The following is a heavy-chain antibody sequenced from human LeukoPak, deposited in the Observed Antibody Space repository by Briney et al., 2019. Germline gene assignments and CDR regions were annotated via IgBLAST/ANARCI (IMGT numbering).Heavy chain of an antibody. D-gene: IGHD3-22*01. CDR3: ARPYYDSRTQYFQH. CDR1: GYTFTSYD. V-gene: IGHV1-8*01. J-gene: IGHJ1*01. CDR2: MNPNSGNT. Sequence: GASVKVSCKASGYTFTSYDINWVRQATGQGLEWMGWMNPNSGNTGYAQKFQGRVTMTRDTSTSTVYMELSSLRSEDTAVYYCARPYYDSRTQYFQHWGQGTLVTVSS.